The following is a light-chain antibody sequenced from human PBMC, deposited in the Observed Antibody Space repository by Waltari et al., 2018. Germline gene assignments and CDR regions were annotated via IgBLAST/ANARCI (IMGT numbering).Light chain of an antibody. CDR1: SSDIGTFNL. Sequence: QSALTQPASVSGSPGQSISISCIGTSSDIGTFNLVSWYLQYPGTAPKLLIYDVSQLPPGVSNRFSGDKSGNTASLTISGLQAEDEAIYYCCSYAGSRTWVFGGGAKLTVL. CDR3: CSYAGSRTWV. J-gene: IGLJ3*02. CDR2: DVS. V-gene: IGLV2-23*02.